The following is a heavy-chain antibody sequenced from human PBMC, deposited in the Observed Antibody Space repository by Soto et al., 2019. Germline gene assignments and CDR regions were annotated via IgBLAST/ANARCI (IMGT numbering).Heavy chain of an antibody. CDR2: IRGKRGNDGT. V-gene: IGHV3-73*02. Sequence: EVQLVESGGGLVQPGGSLKLSWAASGLAFSDSPWHWFRQVSGKGLEWIGRIRGKRGNDGTAYAASVKGRFTISRDDSKTTTYLQMNSLKIEDTAVYYCTRRRDWTAVDPLDYWGQGTLVTVSS. CDR1: GLAFSDSP. J-gene: IGHJ4*02. CDR3: TRRRDWTAVDPLDY. D-gene: IGHD5-18*01.